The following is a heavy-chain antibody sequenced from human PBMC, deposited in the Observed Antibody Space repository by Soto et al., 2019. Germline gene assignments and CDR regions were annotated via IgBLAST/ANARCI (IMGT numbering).Heavy chain of an antibody. V-gene: IGHV4-39*01. CDR1: GGSISSSSYY. CDR3: ARRVGFYDFWSGYYFEGSYFDY. D-gene: IGHD3-3*01. CDR2: IYYSGST. J-gene: IGHJ4*02. Sequence: QLQLQESGPGLVKPSETLSLTCTVSGGSISSSSYYWGWIRQPPGKGLEWIGSIYYSGSTYYNPSLKSRVTISVDTSKNQFSLTLSSVTAADTAVYYCARRVGFYDFWSGYYFEGSYFDYWGQGTLVTVSS.